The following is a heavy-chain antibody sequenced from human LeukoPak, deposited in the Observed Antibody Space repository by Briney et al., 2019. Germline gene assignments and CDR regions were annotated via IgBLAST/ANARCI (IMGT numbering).Heavy chain of an antibody. J-gene: IGHJ4*02. CDR2: ISGSGGSA. D-gene: IGHD3-3*01. CDR3: ATSDYDFWTGYSPPVSGY. V-gene: IGHV3-23*01. CDR1: GFTFSTYA. Sequence: GGSLRLSCAAPGFTFSTYAMNWVRQAPGKGLEWVSSISGSGGSANYADSVKGRFTISRDNSKNTLDLQMNSLRGEDTAVYYCATSDYDFWTGYSPPVSGYWGQGTLVTVSS.